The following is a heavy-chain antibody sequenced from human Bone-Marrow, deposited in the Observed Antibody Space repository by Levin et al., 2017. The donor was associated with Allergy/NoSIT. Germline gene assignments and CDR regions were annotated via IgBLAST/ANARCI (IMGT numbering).Heavy chain of an antibody. D-gene: IGHD4-17*01. Sequence: GESLKISCAASGFTFSNHGLHWGRQAPGKGLGWGAVIWNDGSNKYYADSVKGRFTISRDNFKNTLSLQMNSLRAEETAVYYCARVRGDGDYIFDYWGQGTLVTVSS. CDR1: GFTFSNHG. J-gene: IGHJ4*02. V-gene: IGHV3-33*01. CDR2: IWNDGSNK. CDR3: ARVRGDGDYIFDY.